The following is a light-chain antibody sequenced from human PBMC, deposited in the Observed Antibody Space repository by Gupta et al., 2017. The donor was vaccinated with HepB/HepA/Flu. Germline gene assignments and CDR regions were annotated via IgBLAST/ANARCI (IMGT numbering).Light chain of an antibody. CDR3: QSYDNSRSGVV. V-gene: IGLV1-40*01. Sequence: QSVLTQPPSVSGAPGQRVTISCTGSSSNIGAGYGVHWYHHLPGTAPKLLIYTNSNRPSGVPDRFSASKSGTSASLAITGLQAEDEADYYCQSYDNSRSGVVFGGGTKLTVL. CDR1: SSNIGAGYG. CDR2: TNS. J-gene: IGLJ3*02.